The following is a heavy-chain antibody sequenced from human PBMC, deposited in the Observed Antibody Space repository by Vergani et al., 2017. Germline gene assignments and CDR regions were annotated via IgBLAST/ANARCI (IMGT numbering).Heavy chain of an antibody. Sequence: EVQLLESGGGLVQSGGSLSLSCAASGFPFSSYAMSWVRQAPGKGLEGVSAISGSGGSTYYADSVKGRFTISRDNSKNTLYLQMHSLRAEDTAVYYCAKHPPETHIVATKDYYYGMDVWGQGTTVTVSS. D-gene: IGHD5-12*01. J-gene: IGHJ6*02. CDR3: AKHPPETHIVATKDYYYGMDV. V-gene: IGHV3-23*01. CDR1: GFPFSSYA. CDR2: ISGSGGST.